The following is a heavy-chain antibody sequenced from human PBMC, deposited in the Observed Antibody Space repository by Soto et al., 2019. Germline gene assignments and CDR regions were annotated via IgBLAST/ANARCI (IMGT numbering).Heavy chain of an antibody. CDR2: IKQDGSEK. J-gene: IGHJ4*02. V-gene: IGHV3-7*01. D-gene: IGHD5-18*01. Sequence: EVQLVESGGGLVQPGGSLRLSCAASGFTFSSYWMSWVRQAPGKGREWVANIKQDGSEKYYVDSVKGGLTISRDNAQTSLYLQMNSLSAEDTAVYYCARDLGYSYGNNYFDYWGQGTLVTVSS. CDR1: GFTFSSYW. CDR3: ARDLGYSYGNNYFDY.